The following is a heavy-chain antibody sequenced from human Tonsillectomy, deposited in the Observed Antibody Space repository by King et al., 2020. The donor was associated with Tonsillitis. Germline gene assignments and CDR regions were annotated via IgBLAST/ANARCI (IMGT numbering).Heavy chain of an antibody. CDR2: IYYSGST. V-gene: IGHV4-59*01. Sequence: VQLQESGPGLVKPSETLSLTCTVSGGSISSYYWSWIRQPPGKGLEWIGYIYYSGSTNYNPSPKRRVTISVDTSKNQFSLKLSSVTAADTAVYYCARDTGYCSSTSCWGWFDPWGQGTLVTVSS. J-gene: IGHJ5*02. CDR3: ARDTGYCSSTSCWGWFDP. D-gene: IGHD2-2*03. CDR1: GGSISSYY.